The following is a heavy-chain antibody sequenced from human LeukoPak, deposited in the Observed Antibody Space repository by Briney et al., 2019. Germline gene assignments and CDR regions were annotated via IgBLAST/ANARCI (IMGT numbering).Heavy chain of an antibody. D-gene: IGHD3-9*01. CDR2: INVNSGGT. Sequence: ASVKVSCKASGYPFTFYSMNWVRQAPGQGLEWMGRINVNSGGTKYTKKFQGRVTMTSGTSISTAYMELSRLRSDDTAVYYCARDWWGNDILTGDNWLDPWGQGTLVTVSS. CDR3: ARDWWGNDILTGDNWLDP. V-gene: IGHV1-2*06. CDR1: GYPFTFYS. J-gene: IGHJ5*02.